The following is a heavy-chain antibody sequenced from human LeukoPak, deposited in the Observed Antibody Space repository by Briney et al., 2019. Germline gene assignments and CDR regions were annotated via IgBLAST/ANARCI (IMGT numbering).Heavy chain of an antibody. Sequence: GSLRLSCAASGFTFSSYSMTWVRQAPGKGLEWVSAIRGSASAEEYADSVKSRFDISRDDSKNTLYLQMNSPRADDTAIYYCARCLGGTCNRGAFDIWGQGTVATVSS. CDR1: GFTFSSYS. V-gene: IGHV3-23*01. J-gene: IGHJ3*02. D-gene: IGHD2-15*01. CDR3: ARCLGGTCNRGAFDI. CDR2: IRGSASAE.